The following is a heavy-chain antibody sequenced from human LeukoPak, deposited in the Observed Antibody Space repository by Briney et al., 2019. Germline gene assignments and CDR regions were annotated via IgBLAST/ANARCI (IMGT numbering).Heavy chain of an antibody. V-gene: IGHV3-72*01. CDR2: IRNKANSYTT. Sequence: GGSLRLSCAASGFTFSDHYMDWVRQAPGKGMEWVGRIRNKANSYTTDYAESVKGRFSISRDDSKNSLYLQMNSLKTEDTAVYYCARVAGYGMDVWGQGTTVTVSS. J-gene: IGHJ6*02. CDR1: GFTFSDHY. CDR3: ARVAGYGMDV.